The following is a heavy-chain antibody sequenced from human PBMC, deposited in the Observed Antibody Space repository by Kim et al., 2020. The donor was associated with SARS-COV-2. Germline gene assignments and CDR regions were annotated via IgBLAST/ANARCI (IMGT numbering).Heavy chain of an antibody. J-gene: IGHJ4*02. D-gene: IGHD4-17*01. Sequence: GGSLRLSCAASGFTFSSYGMHWVRQAPGKGLEWVAVISYDGSNKYYADSVKGRFTISRDNSKNTLYLQMNSLRAEDTAVYYCAKDFGLDYGASSGWGQGTLVTVSS. V-gene: IGHV3-30*18. CDR1: GFTFSSYG. CDR2: ISYDGSNK. CDR3: AKDFGLDYGASSG.